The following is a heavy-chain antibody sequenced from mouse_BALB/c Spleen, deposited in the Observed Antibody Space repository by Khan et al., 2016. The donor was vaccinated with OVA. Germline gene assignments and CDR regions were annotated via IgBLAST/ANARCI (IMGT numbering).Heavy chain of an antibody. CDR1: GYSIASDYV. CDR3: AKVYGGDFDY. J-gene: IGHJ2*01. CDR2: LSYSGTN. Sequence: EVQLQESGPGLVTPSQSLSLTCTVTGYSIASDYVRNWLRPFPGNQLEWMGFLSYSGTNNYNPSLKSRIFITRNSTKHQFFQLLNLVTSEAATSYYGAKVYGGDFDYWGQGTTLTVSS. V-gene: IGHV3-2*02. D-gene: IGHD1-1*01.